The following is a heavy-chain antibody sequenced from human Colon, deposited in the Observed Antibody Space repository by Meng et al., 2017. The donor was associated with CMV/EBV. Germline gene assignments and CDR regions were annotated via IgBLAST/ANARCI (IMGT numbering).Heavy chain of an antibody. Sequence: GESLKISCAASGFTLRDYYISWIRQAPGKGLEWVSYISENGRTIYYADSVKGRFTISRDNAKNSLYLQMNSLRAEDTAVYYCARALSGDGIDVWGQGTTVTVSS. CDR3: ARALSGDGIDV. V-gene: IGHV3-11*01. D-gene: IGHD3-10*01. CDR2: ISENGRTI. J-gene: IGHJ6*02. CDR1: GFTLRDYY.